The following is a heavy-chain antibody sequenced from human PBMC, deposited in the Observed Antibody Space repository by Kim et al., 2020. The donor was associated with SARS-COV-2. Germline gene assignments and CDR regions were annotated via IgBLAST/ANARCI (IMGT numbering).Heavy chain of an antibody. CDR3: ARDTSSSSPFYYYYYGMDV. J-gene: IGHJ6*02. Sequence: ASVKVSCKASGYTFTSYGISWVRQAPGQGLEWMGWISAYNGNTNYAQKLQGRVTMTTDTSTSTAYMELRSLRSDDTAVYYCARDTSSSSPFYYYYYGMDVWGQGTTVTVSS. D-gene: IGHD6-6*01. CDR1: GYTFTSYG. CDR2: ISAYNGNT. V-gene: IGHV1-18*01.